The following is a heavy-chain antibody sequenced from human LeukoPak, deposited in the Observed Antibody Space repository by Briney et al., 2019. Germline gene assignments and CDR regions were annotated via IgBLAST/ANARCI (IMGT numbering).Heavy chain of an antibody. CDR1: GFTVSNNY. CDR2: SYSGGST. D-gene: IGHD6-19*01. J-gene: IGHJ4*02. Sequence: GGSLRLSCAASGFTVSNNYMSWVRQAPGKGLEGGSTSYSGGSTYYADSVKGRFTISRDNSKNTLYLQMNSLRAEDTAVYYCARDRTSAWGLGYWGQGTLVTVSS. V-gene: IGHV3-53*01. CDR3: ARDRTSAWGLGY.